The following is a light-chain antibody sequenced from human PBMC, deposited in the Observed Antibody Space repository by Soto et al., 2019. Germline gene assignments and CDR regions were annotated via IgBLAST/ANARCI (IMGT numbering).Light chain of an antibody. CDR1: NSDVGAFNY. CDR3: TSYSTTSTLRV. Sequence: QSALTQPASVSGSPGQSITIPCTGTNSDVGAFNYVSWYQQHPGKAPKLIIFEVTDRPSGVSHRFSGSKSGNTASLTISGLQAEDEADYYCTSYSTTSTLRVFGGGTKLTVL. J-gene: IGLJ3*02. V-gene: IGLV2-14*01. CDR2: EVT.